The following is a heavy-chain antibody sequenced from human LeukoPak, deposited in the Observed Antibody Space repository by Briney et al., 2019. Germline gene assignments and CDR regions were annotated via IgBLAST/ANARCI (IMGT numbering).Heavy chain of an antibody. CDR3: ARIPVATTNNYYYYMDV. CDR1: GGSISTSNYY. D-gene: IGHD5-12*01. V-gene: IGHV4-61*05. J-gene: IGHJ6*03. CDR2: IFYSGST. Sequence: SETLSLTCTVSGGSISTSNYYWGWIRQPPGKGLEWIGNIFYSGSTNYNPSLKSRVTISVDTSKNQFSLKLSSVTAADTAVYYCARIPVATTNNYYYYMDVWGKGTTVTISS.